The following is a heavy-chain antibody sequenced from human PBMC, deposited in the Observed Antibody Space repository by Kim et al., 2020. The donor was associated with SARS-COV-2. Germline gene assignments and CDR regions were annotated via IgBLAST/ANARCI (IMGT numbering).Heavy chain of an antibody. CDR3: ARADIVVVPLSSRGWFDP. CDR2: INHSGST. D-gene: IGHD2-2*01. V-gene: IGHV4-34*01. J-gene: IGHJ5*02. CDR1: GGSFSGYY. Sequence: SETLSLTCAVYGGSFSGYYWSWIRQPPGKGLEWIGEINHSGSTNYNPSLKSRVTISVDTSMNQFSLKLSSVTAADTAVYYCARADIVVVPLSSRGWFDPWGQGTLVTVSS.